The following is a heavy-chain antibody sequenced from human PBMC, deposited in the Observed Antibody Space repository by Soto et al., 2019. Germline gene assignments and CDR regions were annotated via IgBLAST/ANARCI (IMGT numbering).Heavy chain of an antibody. CDR3: ASRDPGTSVDY. CDR2: IFYTGTT. D-gene: IGHD1-7*01. J-gene: IGHJ4*02. Sequence: SETLSLTCSVSGGSISYNSYYWGWIRQPPGKGLEWVGVIFYTGTTYYSPSLKDRVTISVDTYKNSFSLNLSSLTAADTAVYYCASRDPGTSVDYWGQGTLVTVSS. V-gene: IGHV4-39*02. CDR1: GGSISYNSYY.